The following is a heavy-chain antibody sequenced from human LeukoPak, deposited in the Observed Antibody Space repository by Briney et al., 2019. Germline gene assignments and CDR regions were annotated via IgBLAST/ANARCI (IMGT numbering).Heavy chain of an antibody. V-gene: IGHV3-21*01. D-gene: IGHD6-19*01. CDR2: ISTSGTYI. CDR1: GSIFSTYT. Sequence: GGSLRLSCAASGSIFSTYTMNWVRQAPGKGLEWVSSISTSGTYIYYGDAVKGRSTISRDNAKNSLYLQMNSLRAEDTAVYYCAREVAGLSDNWGQGTLVIVST. J-gene: IGHJ4*02. CDR3: AREVAGLSDN.